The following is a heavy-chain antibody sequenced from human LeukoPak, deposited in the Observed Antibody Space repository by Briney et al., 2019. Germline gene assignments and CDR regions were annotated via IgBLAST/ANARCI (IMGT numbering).Heavy chain of an antibody. Sequence: ASVKVSCKSSGYTFTSYGISWVRQAPGQGLEWMGWISAYNGNTNYSQKLQGRVTMTTDTSTSTAYMELRSLRSDDTAVYYCARVDYGDYYGMDVWGQGTTVTVSS. CDR3: ARVDYGDYYGMDV. J-gene: IGHJ6*02. CDR2: ISAYNGNT. D-gene: IGHD4-17*01. CDR1: GYTFTSYG. V-gene: IGHV1-18*01.